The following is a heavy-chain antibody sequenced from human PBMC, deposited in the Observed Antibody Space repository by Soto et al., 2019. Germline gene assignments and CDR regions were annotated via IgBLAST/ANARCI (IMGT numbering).Heavy chain of an antibody. CDR2: INPSGGTT. J-gene: IGHJ4*02. CDR1: GYTFTYNF. V-gene: IGHV1-46*01. Sequence: ASVKVSCKASGYTFTYNFMHWVRQAPGQGXEWMGIINPSGGTTRAAQKFQGRVTMTRDTSTSTVYMELSSLRSEDTAVYYCARGPHIAVDHYKKYHFDYWGQGSLVTVSS. CDR3: ARGPHIAVDHYKKYHFDY. D-gene: IGHD2-15*01.